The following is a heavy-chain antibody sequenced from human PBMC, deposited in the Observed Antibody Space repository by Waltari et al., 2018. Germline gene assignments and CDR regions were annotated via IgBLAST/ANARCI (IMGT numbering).Heavy chain of an antibody. D-gene: IGHD3-3*01. V-gene: IGHV1-2*02. CDR2: VNPNNGGT. CDR3: ARNHADFPIYGS. J-gene: IGHJ5*02. Sequence: QVQLVQSGAEVKKPGASVKVPCTASGYTFTGYYMHWVRQAPGQGLEWMGWVNPNNGGTNYAQKFQGRVTMTRDTSISTAYMELSRLRSDDTAVYYCARNHADFPIYGSWGQGTLVTVSS. CDR1: GYTFTGYY.